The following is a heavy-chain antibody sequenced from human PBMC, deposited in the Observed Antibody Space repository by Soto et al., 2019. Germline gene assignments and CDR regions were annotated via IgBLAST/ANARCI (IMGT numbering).Heavy chain of an antibody. D-gene: IGHD4-4*01. V-gene: IGHV1-69*13. CDR3: ARAGPMTTVTMDS. Sequence: GASVKVSCKASGDTFSNYAISWVRQAPGQGLQWMGGIIPLFATASYAQNFQGRVTITADESKNQFSLKLRSVTAADTAVYYCARAGPMTTVTMDSWGPGTLVTVSS. CDR2: IIPLFATA. J-gene: IGHJ4*02. CDR1: GDTFSNYA.